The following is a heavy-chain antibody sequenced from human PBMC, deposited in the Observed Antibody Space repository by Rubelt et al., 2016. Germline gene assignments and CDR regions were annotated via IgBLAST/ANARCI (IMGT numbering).Heavy chain of an antibody. CDR3: ARVSYDARHYYYHGMDV. CDR1: GGSFSGYY. J-gene: IGHJ6*02. V-gene: IGHV4-34*01. Sequence: QVQLRQWGAGLLKPSETLSLTCAVYGGSFSGYYWTWIRQPPGKGLEWIGESNVRGSTNYNPSLKSRVTKSVDTSKNQFSLHVSLVTAADTEVYYWARVSYDARHYYYHGMDVWGQGTTVTVSS. CDR2: SNVRGST. D-gene: IGHD5-18*01.